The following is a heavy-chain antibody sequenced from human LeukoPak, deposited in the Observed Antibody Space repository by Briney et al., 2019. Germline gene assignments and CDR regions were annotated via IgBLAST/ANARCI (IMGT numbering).Heavy chain of an antibody. D-gene: IGHD3-10*01. CDR3: AKDWYRTSGRQSDY. CDR1: GFTFSSYS. J-gene: IGHJ4*02. Sequence: GGSLRLSCAASGFTFSSYSMNWVRQAPGKGLEWVSSISSSSSYIYYADSVKGRFTISRDNAKNSLYLQMNSLRAEDTAVYYCAKDWYRTSGRQSDYWGQGTLVTVSS. CDR2: ISSSSSYI. V-gene: IGHV3-21*04.